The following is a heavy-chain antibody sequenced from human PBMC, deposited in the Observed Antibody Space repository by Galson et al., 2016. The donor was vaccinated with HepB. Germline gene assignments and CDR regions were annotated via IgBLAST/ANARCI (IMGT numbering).Heavy chain of an antibody. D-gene: IGHD6-13*01. CDR3: ARSKAEYTSSWYPNDY. CDR2: IRSSSSDM. CDR1: GFTFSSYS. Sequence: SLRLSCAASGFTFSSYSMNWVRQAPGKGLEWVSSIRSSSSDMFYADSVKGRFTISRDNAKNSLFLQMNSLRAEDTALYYCARSKAEYTSSWYPNDYWGQGTLGTVSS. V-gene: IGHV3-21*01. J-gene: IGHJ4*02.